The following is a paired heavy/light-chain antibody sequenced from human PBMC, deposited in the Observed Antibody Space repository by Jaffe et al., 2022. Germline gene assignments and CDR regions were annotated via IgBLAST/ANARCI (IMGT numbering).Heavy chain of an antibody. Sequence: EVQLVESGGGLVQPGRSLRLSCTGSGFTFGDYGMIWFRQAPGKGLEWVGFMRSNRSGGTTEYAATLKGRFTISRENSKNVTYLQMNSLKSEDTAVYYCSRIAVAGFDIWGRGTLVTVSS. J-gene: IGHJ4*02. D-gene: IGHD6-19*01. V-gene: IGHV3-49*03. CDR2: MRSNRSGGTT. CDR3: SRIAVAGFDI. CDR1: GFTFGDYG.
Light chain of an antibody. J-gene: IGLJ3*02. Sequence: SSGLTQDPAVSVALGQTVRLTCQGDSLRMYDPSWYQQKPGQAPILLLYGVNNRPSGIPDRFSGSSSGDTSSLTIAGAQAEDEADYYCYSRDSDTTLVFGGGTKLTVL. CDR1: SLRMYD. CDR2: GVN. CDR3: YSRDSDTTLV. V-gene: IGLV3-19*01.